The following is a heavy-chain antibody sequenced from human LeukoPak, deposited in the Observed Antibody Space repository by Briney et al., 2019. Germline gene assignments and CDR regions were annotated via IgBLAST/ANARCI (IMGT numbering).Heavy chain of an antibody. D-gene: IGHD2-8*01. Sequence: ASVKVSCKASGYTFTGYYMHWVRQAPGQGLEWMGWINPNSGGTNYAQKFQGRVTMTRDTSNSTAYMELSRLRSDDTAVYYCARDDRLKLYCTNGVCYNAFDIWGQGTMVTVSS. J-gene: IGHJ3*02. CDR3: ARDDRLKLYCTNGVCYNAFDI. CDR1: GYTFTGYY. CDR2: INPNSGGT. V-gene: IGHV1-2*02.